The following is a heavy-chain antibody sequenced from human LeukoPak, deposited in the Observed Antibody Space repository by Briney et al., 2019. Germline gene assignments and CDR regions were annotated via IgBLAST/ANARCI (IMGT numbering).Heavy chain of an antibody. J-gene: IGHJ6*02. Sequence: SETLSLTCTVSGGSISSYYWSWIRQHPGKGLEWIGYIYYSGSTNYNPSLKSRVTISVDTSKNQFSLKLSSVTAADTAVYYCARLYGAGDCSGGSCYYYYYGMDVWGQGTTVTVSS. CDR1: GGSISSYY. CDR2: IYYSGST. CDR3: ARLYGAGDCSGGSCYYYYYGMDV. V-gene: IGHV4-59*01. D-gene: IGHD2-15*01.